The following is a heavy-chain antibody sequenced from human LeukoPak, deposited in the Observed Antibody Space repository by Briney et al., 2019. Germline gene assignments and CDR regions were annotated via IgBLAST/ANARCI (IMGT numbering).Heavy chain of an antibody. J-gene: IGHJ6*02. V-gene: IGHV3-9*01. D-gene: IGHD6-13*01. CDR2: ISWNSNNV. CDR1: GFRFDDYG. CDR3: AKDIMCSSNPGMDV. Sequence: PGGSLRLSCAASGFRFDDYGMHWVRQAPGKGLEWVSGISWNSNNVGYADSVKGRFTISRDNAKKTLHLQMNSLRAEDSALYYCAKDIMCSSNPGMDVWGQGTPVTVSS.